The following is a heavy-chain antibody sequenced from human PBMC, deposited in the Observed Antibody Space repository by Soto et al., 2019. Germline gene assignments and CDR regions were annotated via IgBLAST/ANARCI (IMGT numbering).Heavy chain of an antibody. J-gene: IGHJ6*02. D-gene: IGHD6-13*01. CDR2: IYYSGST. V-gene: IGHV4-39*01. Sequence: PSETLSLTCTVSGGSISSSLYYWGWIRQPPGRGLEWIASIYYSGSTYYNPSLKSRVTISVDTSKNQFSLQLSSVTAADTAVYYCARLFPTAGTSTYHGLDVWGQGTTVTVSS. CDR3: ARLFPTAGTSTYHGLDV. CDR1: GGSISSSLYY.